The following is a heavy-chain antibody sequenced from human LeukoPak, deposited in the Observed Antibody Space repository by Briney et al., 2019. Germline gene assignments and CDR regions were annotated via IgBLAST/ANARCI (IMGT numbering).Heavy chain of an antibody. Sequence: SQTLSLTCTVSGGSISSGGYYWSWIRQHPGKGLEWIGYIYYSGSTYYNPSLKSRVTMSVDTSKNQFSLKLSSVTAADTAVYYCARDGDDYGDYEDYWGQGTLVTVSS. CDR2: IYYSGST. CDR1: GGSISSGGYY. V-gene: IGHV4-31*03. CDR3: ARDGDDYGDYEDY. J-gene: IGHJ4*02. D-gene: IGHD4-17*01.